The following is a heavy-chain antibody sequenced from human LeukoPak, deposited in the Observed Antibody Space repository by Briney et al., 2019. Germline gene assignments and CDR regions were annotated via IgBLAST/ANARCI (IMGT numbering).Heavy chain of an antibody. CDR2: IYYSGST. Sequence: SETLSLTCTVSGGSIISSIYYWGWIRQPPGKGLEWIGGIYYSGSTYYNPSLKSRVTISVDTSKNQFSLKLSSVTAADTAVYYCARHRGCSGGSCSPNCADPWGQGTLVTVSS. J-gene: IGHJ5*02. D-gene: IGHD2-15*01. V-gene: IGHV4-39*01. CDR3: ARHRGCSGGSCSPNCADP. CDR1: GGSIISSIYY.